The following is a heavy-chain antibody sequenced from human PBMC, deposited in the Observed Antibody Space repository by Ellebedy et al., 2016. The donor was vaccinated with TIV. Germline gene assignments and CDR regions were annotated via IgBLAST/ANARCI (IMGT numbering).Heavy chain of an antibody. CDR2: IYSTGST. CDR1: GDSISSSTYY. D-gene: IGHD3-16*01. V-gene: IGHV4-39*01. Sequence: GSLRLSCSVSGDSISSSTYYWGWIRQPPGKGLEWIGTIYSTGSTYYNPSLPSRVTISVDTSKNQFSLNLRSVTAADTAMYYCARSRVIFTFEKSYFDLWGLGTLVTVSS. J-gene: IGHJ2*01. CDR3: ARSRVIFTFEKSYFDL.